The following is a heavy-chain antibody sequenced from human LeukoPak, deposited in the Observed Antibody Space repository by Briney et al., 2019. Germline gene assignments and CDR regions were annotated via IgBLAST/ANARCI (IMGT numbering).Heavy chain of an antibody. V-gene: IGHV4-34*01. D-gene: IGHD3-10*01. CDR3: ARYCGSENYCISY. J-gene: IGHJ4*01. CDR1: GASFSVNN. CDR2: INHSGTI. Sequence: SETLSLTCAVYGASFSVNNWTWIRQPPGKGLEWIGEINHSGTITYKPSLKSRLTISADTSKNQFSLKLSSVTAADTAVYYCARYCGSENYCISYWGQGTLVTVSS.